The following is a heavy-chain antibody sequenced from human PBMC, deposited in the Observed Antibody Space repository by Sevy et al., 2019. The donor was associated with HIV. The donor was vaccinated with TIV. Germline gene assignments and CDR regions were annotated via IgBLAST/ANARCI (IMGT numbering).Heavy chain of an antibody. CDR3: TTVESSITMVRGVIMGYYYGMDV. V-gene: IGHV3-15*01. CDR1: GFTFSNAW. D-gene: IGHD3-10*01. J-gene: IGHJ6*02. CDR2: IKSKTDGGTT. Sequence: GGSLRLSCAASGFTFSNAWMSWVRQAPGKGLEWVGRIKSKTDGGTTDYAAPVKGRFTISRDDSKNTLYLQMNSLKTEDTAVYYCTTVESSITMVRGVIMGYYYGMDVWGPGTTVTVSS.